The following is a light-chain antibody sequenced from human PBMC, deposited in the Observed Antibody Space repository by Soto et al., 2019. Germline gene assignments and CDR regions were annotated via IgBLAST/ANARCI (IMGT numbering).Light chain of an antibody. CDR2: AAS. CDR1: QSISIY. J-gene: IGKJ4*01. V-gene: IGKV1-39*01. Sequence: DIHMTQSTSSLSASVGDRVTITCRAGQSISIYLNWYQQKPGKAPNVLIYAASSLQSGVPSRFSGSGSGTDFILTISSLQPEDSATYYCQQSFSTPLTFGGGTKVAIK. CDR3: QQSFSTPLT.